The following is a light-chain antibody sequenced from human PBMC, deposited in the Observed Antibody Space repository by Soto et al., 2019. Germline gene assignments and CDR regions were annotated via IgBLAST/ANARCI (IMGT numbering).Light chain of an antibody. Sequence: EIVLTQSPGTLSLSPGERATLSCRADRSVSDTLLTWFQQKPGQAPRLLIFGTSNRAPGIPDRFSGSGSGTDFTLTISRLEPEDSAVYYCQDRGNWPIFTFGGGTKVDIK. CDR3: QDRGNWPIFT. CDR1: RSVSDTL. CDR2: GTS. V-gene: IGKV3D-20*02. J-gene: IGKJ4*01.